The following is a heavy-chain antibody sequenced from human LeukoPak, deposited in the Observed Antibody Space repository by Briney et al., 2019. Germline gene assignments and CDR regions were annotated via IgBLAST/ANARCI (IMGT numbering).Heavy chain of an antibody. J-gene: IGHJ3*02. V-gene: IGHV3-23*01. Sequence: GGSLRLSCAASGFTFSSYAMSWVRQAPGKGLEWVSTLSGSGGNTYYADSVKGRVTISRDNSKNTLYLQMNSLRAEDTAVYYCAKATGYYYGSGSPLGAFDIWGQGTMVTVSS. CDR3: AKATGYYYGSGSPLGAFDI. D-gene: IGHD3-10*01. CDR1: GFTFSSYA. CDR2: LSGSGGNT.